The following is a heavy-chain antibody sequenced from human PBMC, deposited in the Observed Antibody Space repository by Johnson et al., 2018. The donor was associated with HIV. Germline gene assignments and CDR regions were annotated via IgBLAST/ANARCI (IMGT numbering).Heavy chain of an antibody. V-gene: IGHV3-33*06. D-gene: IGHD6-19*01. Sequence: QVQLVESGGGVVQPGGSLTLSCAASGFTFSSYGMHWVRQAPGKGLEWVAVIWYDGSNKYYADSVKGRFTISRDNSKNTLYLQMNSLRAEDTAVYYCAKGIAVATRHAFDIWGQGTMVTVSS. CDR1: GFTFSSYG. CDR2: IWYDGSNK. J-gene: IGHJ3*02. CDR3: AKGIAVATRHAFDI.